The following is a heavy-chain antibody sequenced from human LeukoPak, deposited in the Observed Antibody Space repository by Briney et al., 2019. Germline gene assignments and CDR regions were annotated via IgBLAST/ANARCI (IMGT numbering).Heavy chain of an antibody. Sequence: ASVKVSCKVSGYTLTELSMHWVRQAPGKGLEWMGGFDPEDGETIYAQKFQGRVTMTEDTSTDTAYMELRSLRSDDTAVYYCAKTGGIFGVVIFDYYYYYMDVWGKGTTVTVSS. V-gene: IGHV1-24*01. D-gene: IGHD3-3*01. CDR2: FDPEDGET. J-gene: IGHJ6*03. CDR1: GYTLTELS. CDR3: AKTGGIFGVVIFDYYYYYMDV.